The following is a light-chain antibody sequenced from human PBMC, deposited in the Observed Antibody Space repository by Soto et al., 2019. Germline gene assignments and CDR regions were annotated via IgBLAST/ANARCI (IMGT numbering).Light chain of an antibody. CDR2: EVS. CDR1: SSDVGGYNY. J-gene: IGLJ1*01. Sequence: QSVLTQPPSASGSPGQSVTISCTGTSSDVGGYNYVSWYQQHPGKAPKLMIYEVSKRPSGVPDRFSGSKSGNTASLAISGLRSEDEGDYHCAAWDDSLSGSYVFGTGTKLTVL. V-gene: IGLV2-8*01. CDR3: AAWDDSLSGSYV.